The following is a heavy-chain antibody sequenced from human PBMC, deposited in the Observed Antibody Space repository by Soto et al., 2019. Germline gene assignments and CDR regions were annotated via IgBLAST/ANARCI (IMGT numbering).Heavy chain of an antibody. CDR3: ARQGPLLLWFGGDPHLAYGMDV. D-gene: IGHD3-10*01. CDR1: GGSISSGSYY. J-gene: IGHJ6*02. V-gene: IGHV4-39*01. Sequence: SETLSLTCTVSGGSISSGSYYWGWIRQPPVKGLEWIGSIYYSGSTYYNPSLKSRVTISVDTSKNQSSLKLSSVTAADTAVYYCARQGPLLLWFGGDPHLAYGMDVWGRGTTIT. CDR2: IYYSGST.